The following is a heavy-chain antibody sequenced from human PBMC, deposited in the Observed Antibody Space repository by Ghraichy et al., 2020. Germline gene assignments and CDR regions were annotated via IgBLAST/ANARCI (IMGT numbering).Heavy chain of an antibody. V-gene: IGHV3-48*01. CDR3: AGDDSSSWYYYYGMDV. CDR2: ISSSSSTI. D-gene: IGHD6-13*01. CDR1: GFTFSSYS. J-gene: IGHJ6*02. Sequence: GGSLRLSCAASGFTFSSYSMNWVRQAPGKGLEWVSYISSSSSTIYYADSVKGRFTISRDNAKNSLYLQMNSLRAEDTAVYYCAGDDSSSWYYYYGMDVWGQGTTVTVSS.